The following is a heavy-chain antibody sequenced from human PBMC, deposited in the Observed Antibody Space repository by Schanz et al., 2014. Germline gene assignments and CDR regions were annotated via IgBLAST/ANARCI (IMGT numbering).Heavy chain of an antibody. V-gene: IGHV3-48*01. J-gene: IGHJ4*02. Sequence: EVQLLESGGGLVQPGGSLRLSCTASGFTFSSYSMNWVRQAPGKGLEWVSYVSRSTPDIYYADSVKGRFTISRDNAKNSLFLQMSSLRAEDTAVYYCARDFHGYGPHLDYWGQGSLVTVSS. CDR3: ARDFHGYGPHLDY. CDR1: GFTFSSYS. D-gene: IGHD5-12*01. CDR2: VSRSTPDI.